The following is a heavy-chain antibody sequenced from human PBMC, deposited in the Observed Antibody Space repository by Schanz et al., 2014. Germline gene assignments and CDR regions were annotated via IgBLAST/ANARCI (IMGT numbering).Heavy chain of an antibody. CDR2: ISGSSENT. J-gene: IGHJ4*02. D-gene: IGHD3-3*02. Sequence: VQLVQSGAEVKKPGSSVKVSCKASGGTFSTYTISWVRQAPGKGLEWVATISGSSENTYYADSVKGRVTISRDNSRNTLFLQMRNLRADDTALYYCAKGKSEVRGISLDYWGQGTMVVVSS. CDR1: GGTFSTYT. V-gene: IGHV3-23*04. CDR3: AKGKSEVRGISLDY.